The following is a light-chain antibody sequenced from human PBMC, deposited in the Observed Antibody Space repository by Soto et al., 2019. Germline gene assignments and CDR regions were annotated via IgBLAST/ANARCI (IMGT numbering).Light chain of an antibody. Sequence: EIVMTQSPATLSVSPGERATLSCRASQSVSSNLAWYQQRPGQAPRLLIFGASTRAPGIPARFSGSGSGTEFTLPISSLQSEDFAVYYCQQYINWPRTFGQGTKVEIK. CDR2: GAS. CDR1: QSVSSN. V-gene: IGKV3-15*01. CDR3: QQYINWPRT. J-gene: IGKJ1*01.